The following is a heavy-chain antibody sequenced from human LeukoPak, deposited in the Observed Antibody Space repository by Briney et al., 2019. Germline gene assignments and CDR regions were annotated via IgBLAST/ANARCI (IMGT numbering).Heavy chain of an antibody. CDR3: AKGFGAYYYYYGMDV. Sequence: QSGGSLRLSCAASGFTFSSYAMSWVRQAPGKGLEWVSAISGSGGSTYYADSVKGRFTISRDNSKNTLYLQMNSLRAEDTAVYYCAKGFGAYYYYYGMDVWGQGTTVTASS. CDR1: GFTFSSYA. D-gene: IGHD3-16*01. V-gene: IGHV3-23*01. CDR2: ISGSGGST. J-gene: IGHJ6*02.